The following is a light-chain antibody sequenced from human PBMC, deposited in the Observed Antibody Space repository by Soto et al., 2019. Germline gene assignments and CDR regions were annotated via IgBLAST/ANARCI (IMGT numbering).Light chain of an antibody. CDR1: QSFSSD. CDR3: QQYNTYSGT. Sequence: DIQMTQSPSTLSAFVGDRVTITCRASQSFSSDLAWYQQRPGKAPKLLIYAASSLQSGVPSRFRGSGSGTEFTPTISSLQPDDFETYYCQQYNTYSGTLARVTNVDSK. CDR2: AAS. J-gene: IGKJ1*01. V-gene: IGKV1-5*01.